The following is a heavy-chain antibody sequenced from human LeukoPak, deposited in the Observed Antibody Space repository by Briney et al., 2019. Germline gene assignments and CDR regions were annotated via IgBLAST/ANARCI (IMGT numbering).Heavy chain of an antibody. J-gene: IGHJ4*02. D-gene: IGHD2-21*02. CDR1: GGTFSSYA. CDR3: ARDLVVVTATPSRPFDY. V-gene: IGHV1-69*04. CDR2: IIPILGIA. Sequence: ASVKVSCKASGGTFSSYAISWVRQAPGQGLEWMGRIIPILGIANYAQKFQGRVTITADKSTSTAYMELSSLRSEDTAVYYCARDLVVVTATPSRPFDYWGQGTLVTVSS.